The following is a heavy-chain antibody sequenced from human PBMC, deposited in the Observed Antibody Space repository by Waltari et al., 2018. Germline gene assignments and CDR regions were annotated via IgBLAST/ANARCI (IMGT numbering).Heavy chain of an antibody. V-gene: IGHV2-5*01. CDR1: GFSLSTSGLC. J-gene: IGHJ3*02. D-gene: IGHD1-26*01. CDR3: AHRLDSGSYYGAFDI. Sequence: QITLKASGPTLVKPTHTLTLTCPFPGFSLSTSGLCVVSIRQPPGKALEWLALIYWNDDQRYSPSLKSRLTITKDTSKNQVVLTMTNMHPVDTATYYCAHRLDSGSYYGAFDIWGQGTMVTVSS. CDR2: IYWNDDQ.